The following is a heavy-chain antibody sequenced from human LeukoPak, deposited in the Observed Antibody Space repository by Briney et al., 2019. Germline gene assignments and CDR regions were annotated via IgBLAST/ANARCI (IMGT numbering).Heavy chain of an antibody. V-gene: IGHV3-23*01. Sequence: GGSLRLSCAASGFTFSSYAMSWVRQAPGKGLEWVSAISGSGGSTYYADSVKGRFTISRDNSRNTLYLQMNSLRAEDTAVYYCASLWVSSWQTPIRFPDYWGQGTLVTVSS. J-gene: IGHJ4*02. CDR3: ASLWVSSWQTPIRFPDY. CDR1: GFTFSSYA. D-gene: IGHD6-13*01. CDR2: ISGSGGST.